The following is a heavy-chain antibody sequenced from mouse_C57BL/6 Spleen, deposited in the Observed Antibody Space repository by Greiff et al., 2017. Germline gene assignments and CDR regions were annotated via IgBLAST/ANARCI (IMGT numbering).Heavy chain of an antibody. CDR2: IYPGDGDT. J-gene: IGHJ3*01. CDR1: GYAFSSSW. D-gene: IGHD1-1*01. V-gene: IGHV1-82*01. CDR3: ARGYYGSSPFAY. Sequence: QVQLKESGPELVKPGASVKISCKASGYAFSSSWMNWVKQRPGKGLEWIGRIYPGDGDTNYNGKFKGKATLTADKSSSTAYMQLSSLTSEDSAVYFCARGYYGSSPFAYWGQGTLVTVSA.